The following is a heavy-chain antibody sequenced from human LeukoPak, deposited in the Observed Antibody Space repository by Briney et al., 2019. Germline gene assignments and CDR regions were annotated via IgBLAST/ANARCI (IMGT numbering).Heavy chain of an antibody. D-gene: IGHD3-10*01. CDR1: GFTFSSYA. CDR2: ISYDGSNK. Sequence: GGSLRLSCAASGFTFSSYAMHWVRQAPGKGLEWVAVISYDGSNKYYADSVKGRFTISRDNSKNTLYLQMNSLRAEDPAVYYCARDGRYYGSGSSSFDYWGQGTLVTVSS. V-gene: IGHV3-30*04. J-gene: IGHJ4*02. CDR3: ARDGRYYGSGSSSFDY.